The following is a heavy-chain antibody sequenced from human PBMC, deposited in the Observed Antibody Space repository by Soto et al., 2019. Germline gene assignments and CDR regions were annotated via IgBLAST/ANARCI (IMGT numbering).Heavy chain of an antibody. CDR2: INAGNGNT. CDR1: GYTFTSYA. V-gene: IGHV1-3*01. CDR3: ARDPDSYGYNYFDD. J-gene: IGHJ4*02. D-gene: IGHD5-18*01. Sequence: ASVKVSCKASGYTFTSYAMHWVRQAPGQRLEWMGWINAGNGNTKYSQKFQGRVTITRDTSASTAYMELSSLRSEDTAVYYCARDPDSYGYNYFDDWGQGTLVTVSS.